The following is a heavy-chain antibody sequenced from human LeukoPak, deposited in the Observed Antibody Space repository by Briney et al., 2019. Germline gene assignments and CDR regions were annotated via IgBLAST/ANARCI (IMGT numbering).Heavy chain of an antibody. CDR1: GFTFSSYS. CDR3: ARDGEYSSGSFDY. D-gene: IGHD6-19*01. V-gene: IGHV3-21*01. Sequence: GPLRLSCAASGFTFSSYSMNWVRQAPGKGLEWVSSISSSSSYIYYADSVKGRFTISRDNAKNSLYLQMNSLRAEDTAVYYCARDGEYSSGSFDYWGQGTLVTVSS. J-gene: IGHJ4*02. CDR2: ISSSSSYI.